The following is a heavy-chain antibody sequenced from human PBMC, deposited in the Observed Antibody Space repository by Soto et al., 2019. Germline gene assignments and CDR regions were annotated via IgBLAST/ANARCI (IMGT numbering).Heavy chain of an antibody. CDR3: AYSLGWYRLDI. CDR1: GGSISTYC. J-gene: IGHJ3*02. V-gene: IGHV4-59*12. D-gene: IGHD6-19*01. CDR2: VYYSGST. Sequence: SETLSLTCTVSGGSISTYCWNWVRRPPGKGLEWIGYVYYSGSTNHNPSPKSRVTISVDKSKNQFSLEVNSVTAADTAMYYCAYSLGWYRLDIWGQGTMVTVSS.